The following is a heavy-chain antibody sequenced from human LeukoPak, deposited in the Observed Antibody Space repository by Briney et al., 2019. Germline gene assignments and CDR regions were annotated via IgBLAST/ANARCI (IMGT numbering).Heavy chain of an antibody. CDR3: ARSRYGSGSYCFGY. J-gene: IGHJ4*02. CDR2: INPNSGGT. D-gene: IGHD3-10*01. Sequence: ASVKVSCKSSGYTFSGYYIHWVRQAPGQGLEWMGWINPNSGGTNYAQKFQGRVTMTRDTSISTAYMELSRLRSDDTAVYYCARSRYGSGSYCFGYWGQGTLVTVSS. CDR1: GYTFSGYY. V-gene: IGHV1-2*02.